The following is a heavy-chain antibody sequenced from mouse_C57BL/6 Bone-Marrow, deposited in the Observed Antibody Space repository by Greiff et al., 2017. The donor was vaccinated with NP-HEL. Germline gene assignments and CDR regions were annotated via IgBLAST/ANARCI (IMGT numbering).Heavy chain of an antibody. V-gene: IGHV1-22*01. J-gene: IGHJ1*03. D-gene: IGHD1-1*01. CDR2: INPNNGGT. Sequence: VQLQQSGPELVKPGASVKMSCKASGYTFTDYNMHWVKQSHGKSLEWIGYINPNNGGTSYNQKFKGKATLTVNKSSSTAYMELRSLTSEDSAVYYGAREGTVVADWYFDVWGTGTTVTVSS. CDR3: AREGTVVADWYFDV. CDR1: GYTFTDYN.